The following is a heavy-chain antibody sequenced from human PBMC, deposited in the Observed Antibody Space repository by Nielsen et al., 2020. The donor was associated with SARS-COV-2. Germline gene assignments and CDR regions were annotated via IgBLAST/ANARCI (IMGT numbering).Heavy chain of an antibody. CDR2: ISYDGNNK. J-gene: IGHJ6*03. Sequence: GGSLRLSCPASEFTFNSYGMHWVRQAPGKGLEWVAAISYDGNNKYYADSVKGRFTISRDNSKNTLYLQMNSLRAEDTAVYYCAKDASSSWDDFYYMDVWGKGTTVTVSS. CDR1: EFTFNSYG. CDR3: AKDASSSWDDFYYMDV. D-gene: IGHD6-13*01. V-gene: IGHV3-30*18.